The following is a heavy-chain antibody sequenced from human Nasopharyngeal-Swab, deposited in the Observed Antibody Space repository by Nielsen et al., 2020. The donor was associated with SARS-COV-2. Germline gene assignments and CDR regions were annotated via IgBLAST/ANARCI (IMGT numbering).Heavy chain of an antibody. CDR2: IYYSGST. J-gene: IGHJ4*02. D-gene: IGHD3-3*01. CDR1: GGSISSSSYY. CDR3: ARREYYDFWSGYRNYYFDY. V-gene: IGHV4-39*01. Sequence: SETLSLTCTVSGGSISSSSYYWAWTRHPPGKGLEWIGRIYYSGSTYYNPSLKSRVTISVDTTKNQFSLKLSSVTAADTAVYYCARREYYDFWSGYRNYYFDYWGQGTLVTVSS.